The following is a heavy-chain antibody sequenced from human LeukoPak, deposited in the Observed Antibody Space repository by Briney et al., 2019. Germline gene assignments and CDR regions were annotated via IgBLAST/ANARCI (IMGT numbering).Heavy chain of an antibody. D-gene: IGHD1-26*01. CDR3: ARVRSGSSAGNYGMDV. Sequence: GGSLRLSCAASGFTSSSYWMNWARQAPGKGLVWVASINHNGNVNYYVDSVKGRFTISRDNAKNTLYVQMNSLRAEDTAVYYCARVRSGSSAGNYGMDVWGQGTTVTVSS. V-gene: IGHV3-7*01. J-gene: IGHJ6*02. CDR1: GFTSSSYW. CDR2: INHNGNVN.